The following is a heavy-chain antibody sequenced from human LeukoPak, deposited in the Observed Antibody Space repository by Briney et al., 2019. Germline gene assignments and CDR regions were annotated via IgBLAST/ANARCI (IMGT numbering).Heavy chain of an antibody. Sequence: GGSLRLSCAASGFTFSSYSMNWVRQAPGKGLEWVSSISSSSSYIYYADSVKGRFTISRDSAKNSLYLQMNSLRAEDTAVYYCARDLGISPLTGTHQGYWGQGTLVTVSS. CDR2: ISSSSSYI. CDR1: GFTFSSYS. D-gene: IGHD3-9*01. V-gene: IGHV3-21*01. J-gene: IGHJ4*02. CDR3: ARDLGISPLTGTHQGY.